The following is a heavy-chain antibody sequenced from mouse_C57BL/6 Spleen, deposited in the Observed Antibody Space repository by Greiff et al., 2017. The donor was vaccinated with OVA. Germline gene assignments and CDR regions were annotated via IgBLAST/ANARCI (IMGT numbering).Heavy chain of an antibody. Sequence: VQLQQPGAELVKPGASVKLSCKASGYTFTSYWMHWVKQRPGQGLEWIGMIHPNSGSTNYNEKFKSKATLTVDKSSSTAYMQLSSLTSEDSAVYYCAPYDYDGDGGYAMDYWGQGTSGTVSS. CDR2: IHPNSGST. CDR1: GYTFTSYW. CDR3: APYDYDGDGGYAMDY. J-gene: IGHJ4*01. D-gene: IGHD2-4*01. V-gene: IGHV1-64*01.